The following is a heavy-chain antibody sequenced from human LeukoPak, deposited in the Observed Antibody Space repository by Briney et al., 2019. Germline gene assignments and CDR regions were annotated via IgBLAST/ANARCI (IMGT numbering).Heavy chain of an antibody. CDR3: AKDKGPIAAVYYFDY. J-gene: IGHJ4*02. CDR2: IRYDGSNK. V-gene: IGHV3-30*02. D-gene: IGHD6-13*01. Sequence: GGSLRLSCAASGFTFSSYGMHWVRQAPGKGLEWVAFIRYDGSNKYYADSVKVRFTISRDNSKNTLYLQMNSLRAEDTAVYYCAKDKGPIAAVYYFDYWGQGTLVTVSS. CDR1: GFTFSSYG.